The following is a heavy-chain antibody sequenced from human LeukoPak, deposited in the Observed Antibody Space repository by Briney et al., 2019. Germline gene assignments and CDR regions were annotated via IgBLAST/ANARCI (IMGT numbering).Heavy chain of an antibody. J-gene: IGHJ4*02. V-gene: IGHV1-2*02. D-gene: IGHD6-13*01. CDR2: INPNSGGT. CDR1: GYTFIGYY. Sequence: ASVKVSCKASGYTFIGYYMHWVRQAPGQGLEWMGWINPNSGGTNYAQKFQGRVSMTRDTSISTAYMELRSLRSDDTAVCYCGKSGGSIAAALTLFDYWGQGTLVTVSS. CDR3: GKSGGSIAAALTLFDY.